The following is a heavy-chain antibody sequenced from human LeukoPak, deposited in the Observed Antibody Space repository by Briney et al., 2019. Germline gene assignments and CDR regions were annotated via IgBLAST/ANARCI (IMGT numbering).Heavy chain of an antibody. Sequence: GGSLRLSCAASGFIFSDHYMDWFRQTPGKGLEWIGRSRNKANSYTTEYAASVQGRFIISRDNSKNLVSLQMNGLKTEDTAVYYCAKDSDMDVWGKGTTVTVSS. CDR2: SRNKANSYTT. V-gene: IGHV3-72*01. CDR1: GFIFSDHY. CDR3: AKDSDMDV. J-gene: IGHJ6*03.